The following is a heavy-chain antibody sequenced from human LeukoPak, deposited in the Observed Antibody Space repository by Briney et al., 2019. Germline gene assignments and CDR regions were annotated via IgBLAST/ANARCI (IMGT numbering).Heavy chain of an antibody. J-gene: IGHJ4*03. Sequence: SETLSLTCAVYGGSFSAYYWSWIRRSPRKGLEWIAEINHRGDTNYNPSVKSRVSISVDTSKNQFSLKVTSLTAADTAVYYCARGPTISETGYFDYWGQGTLVTVSS. D-gene: IGHD1-1*01. CDR1: GGSFSAYY. CDR2: INHRGDT. CDR3: ARGPTISETGYFDY. V-gene: IGHV4-34*01.